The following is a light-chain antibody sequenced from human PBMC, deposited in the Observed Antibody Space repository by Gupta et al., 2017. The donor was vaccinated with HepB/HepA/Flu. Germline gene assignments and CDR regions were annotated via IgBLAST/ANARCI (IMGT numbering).Light chain of an antibody. CDR3: QHEGSSPWT. Sequence: EIVLTQSPGTLSLSPGERATLSCRASQSVRSSFLAWYQQKPGQAPRLLIYGASNRATGIPDRFSGSGSGTDFTLTISRLEPEDFAVYYCQHEGSSPWTFGQGTKVEIK. V-gene: IGKV3-20*01. CDR1: QSVRSSF. J-gene: IGKJ1*01. CDR2: GAS.